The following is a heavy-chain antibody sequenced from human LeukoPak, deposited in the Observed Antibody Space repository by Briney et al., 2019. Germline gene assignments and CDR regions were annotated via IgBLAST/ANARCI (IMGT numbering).Heavy chain of an antibody. D-gene: IGHD2-8*01. CDR1: GYTFTGYY. CDR2: INPNSGGT. Sequence: ASVKVSCKASGYTFTGYYMHWVRQAPGQGLEWMGWINPNSGGTNYAQKFQGWVTMTRDTSISTAYMELSRLRSDDTAVYYCAREGYCTNDVCYSGLGYWGQGALVTVSS. CDR3: AREGYCTNDVCYSGLGY. J-gene: IGHJ4*02. V-gene: IGHV1-2*04.